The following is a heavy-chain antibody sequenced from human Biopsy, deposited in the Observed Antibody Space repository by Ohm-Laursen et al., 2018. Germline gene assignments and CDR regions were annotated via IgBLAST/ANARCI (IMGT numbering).Heavy chain of an antibody. V-gene: IGHV4-34*08. CDR3: GNEIYGRDY. D-gene: IGHD4-17*01. J-gene: IGHJ4*02. Sequence: SETLSLTCVVYGATSSDYYWSWIRQPPGKGLEWLGQIDRSGNTNYNPSLKGRLTISANTSKKQFSLKLTSVTAADTAVYFCGNEIYGRDYWGQGALVTVSS. CDR2: IDRSGNT. CDR1: GATSSDYY.